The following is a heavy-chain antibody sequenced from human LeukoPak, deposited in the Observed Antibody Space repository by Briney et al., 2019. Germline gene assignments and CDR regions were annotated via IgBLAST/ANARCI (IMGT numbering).Heavy chain of an antibody. Sequence: GGSLRLSCAASGSTFSDYYMSWIRQAPGKGLEWVSYISSSGSTIYYADSVQGRFTVSRDNAHNSLFLQMNSLRAEDTAVYYCARGKDSNGFLDLWGQGTLVTVSS. V-gene: IGHV3-11*04. CDR1: GSTFSDYY. CDR3: ARGKDSNGFLDL. J-gene: IGHJ5*02. D-gene: IGHD3-22*01. CDR2: ISSSGSTI.